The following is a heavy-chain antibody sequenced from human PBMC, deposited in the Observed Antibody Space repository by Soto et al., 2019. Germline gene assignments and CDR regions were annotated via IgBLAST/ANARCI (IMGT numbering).Heavy chain of an antibody. CDR2: IYGGGTT. CDR1: GFTVSSKY. Sequence: ESGGGLIQPGGSLRLSCAASGFTVSSKYMTWVRQAPGKGLEWVSVIYGGGTTYYADSVKGRFTISRDNSKNTLYLQMNSLRAEDTAVYYCVRTTGWPGFDFWGQGTLVTVSS. V-gene: IGHV3-53*01. D-gene: IGHD6-19*01. J-gene: IGHJ4*02. CDR3: VRTTGWPGFDF.